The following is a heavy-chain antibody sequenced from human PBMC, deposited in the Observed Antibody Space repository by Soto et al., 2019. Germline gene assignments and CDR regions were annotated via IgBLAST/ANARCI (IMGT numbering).Heavy chain of an antibody. Sequence: SETLSLTCTVSGGSISSGDYYWSWIRQPPGKGLEWIGYIYYSGSTYYNPSLKSRVTISVDTSKNQFSLKLSSVTAADTAVYYCARERRYSSTPMDVWGQGTTVTVSS. V-gene: IGHV4-30-4*01. CDR3: ARERRYSSTPMDV. CDR1: GGSISSGDYY. D-gene: IGHD2-2*01. CDR2: IYYSGST. J-gene: IGHJ6*02.